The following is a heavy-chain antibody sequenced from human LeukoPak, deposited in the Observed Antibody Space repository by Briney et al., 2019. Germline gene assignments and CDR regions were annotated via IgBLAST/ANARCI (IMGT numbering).Heavy chain of an antibody. CDR3: VRDPAGKYSSSWFDY. D-gene: IGHD6-13*01. CDR2: IWYDGSNK. Sequence: GRSLRLSCPAHGLTFSSDAMDSVRRAPGKGLEWVAVIWYDGSNKYYPDSVKGRFTISRDNSRNTLYLQMNSLRVEDTAVYYWVRDPAGKYSSSWFDYWGQGTLVTVSS. CDR1: GLTFSSDA. J-gene: IGHJ4*02. V-gene: IGHV3-33*01.